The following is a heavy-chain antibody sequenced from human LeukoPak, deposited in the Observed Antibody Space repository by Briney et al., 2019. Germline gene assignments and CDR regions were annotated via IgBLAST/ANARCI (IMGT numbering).Heavy chain of an antibody. J-gene: IGHJ4*02. CDR3: ARGWFGEFHFDY. V-gene: IGHV4-59*01. CDR1: GGSISSYY. D-gene: IGHD3-10*01. Sequence: SETLSLTCTVSGGSISSYYWSWIRQPPGKGLEWIGYIYYSGSTNYNPSLKSRVTISVDTSRNQFSLKLSSVTAADTAVYYCARGWFGEFHFDYWGQGTLVTVSS. CDR2: IYYSGST.